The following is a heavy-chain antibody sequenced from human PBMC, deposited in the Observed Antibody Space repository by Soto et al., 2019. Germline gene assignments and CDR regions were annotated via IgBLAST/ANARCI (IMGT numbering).Heavy chain of an antibody. CDR2: MNPNSGYT. J-gene: IGHJ5*02. V-gene: IGHV1-8*02. Sequence: QVQLVQSGAEVKKPGASVKVSCTTSGYTFTNHDINWVRQATGQGFEWMGWMNPNSGYTGYAQKFQGRVTMTRDTSISTAYMELSSLRPEDTAVYYCVRNFNGFDPLGQGTLVTVSS. CDR1: GYTFTNHD. CDR3: VRNFNGFDP.